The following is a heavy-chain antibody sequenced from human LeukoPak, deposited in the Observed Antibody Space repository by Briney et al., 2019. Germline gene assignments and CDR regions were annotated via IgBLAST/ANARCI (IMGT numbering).Heavy chain of an antibody. J-gene: IGHJ4*02. V-gene: IGHV3-74*01. CDR2: INSDGSST. CDR1: GFIFNNYA. D-gene: IGHD3-3*01. CDR3: ASEATHYDFWSGYYVSGYFDY. Sequence: GGSLRLSCAGSGFIFNNYAMHWVRQPPGKGLEWVSRINSDGSSTSYADSVKGRFTISRDNAKNTLYLQMNSLRAEDTAVYYCASEATHYDFWSGYYVSGYFDYWGQGTLVTVSS.